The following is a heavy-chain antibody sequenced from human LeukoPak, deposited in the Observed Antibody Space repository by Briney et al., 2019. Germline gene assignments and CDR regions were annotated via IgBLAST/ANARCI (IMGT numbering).Heavy chain of an antibody. CDR1: GYTFTGYY. CDR3: ARDMGWELRGFDY. V-gene: IGHV1-69*13. Sequence: ASVKVSCKASGYTFTGYYMHWVRQAPGQGLEWMGGIIPIFGTANYAQKFQGRVTITADESTSTAYMELSSLRSEDTAVYYCARDMGWELRGFDYWGQGTLVTVSS. J-gene: IGHJ4*02. CDR2: IIPIFGTA. D-gene: IGHD1-26*01.